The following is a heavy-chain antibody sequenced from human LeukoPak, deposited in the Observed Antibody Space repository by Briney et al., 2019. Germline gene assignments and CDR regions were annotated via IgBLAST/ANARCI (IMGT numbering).Heavy chain of an antibody. D-gene: IGHD2/OR15-2a*01. J-gene: IGHJ4*02. V-gene: IGHV4-38-2*02. CDR2: IYYSGST. CDR3: ARGKSMPGTPDYFDY. Sequence: SETLSLTCTVSGYSIGSGYYWGWIRQLPGKGLEWIGYIYYSGSTNYNPSLKSRVTISVDTSKNQFSLKLSSVTAADTAVYYCARGKSMPGTPDYFDYWGQGTLVTVSS. CDR1: GYSIGSGYY.